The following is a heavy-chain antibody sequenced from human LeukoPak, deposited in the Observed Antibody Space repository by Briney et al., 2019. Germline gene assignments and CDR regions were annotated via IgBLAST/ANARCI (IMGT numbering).Heavy chain of an antibody. Sequence: SETLSLTCTVSGGSISSGGYYWSWIRQHPGKGLEWIGYIYYSGSTYYNPSLKSRVTISVDMSKNQFSLKLSSVTAADTAVYYCAREGYSDGDSPIYYWGQGTLVTVSS. V-gene: IGHV4-31*03. D-gene: IGHD4-17*01. CDR3: AREGYSDGDSPIYY. CDR1: GGSISSGGYY. J-gene: IGHJ4*02. CDR2: IYYSGST.